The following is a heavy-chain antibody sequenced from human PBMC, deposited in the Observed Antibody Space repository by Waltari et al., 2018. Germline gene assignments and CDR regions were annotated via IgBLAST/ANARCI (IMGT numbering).Heavy chain of an antibody. Sequence: EVQLVDSGGGLVQPGGSLRLSCAASGFTFSDHYMDWVRQAPGKGLEWIARSRDKANGYTTEYAASVKGRFTISRDDSRNSLYLQMNSLKTEDTAVHYCARSGLYSFDYWGQGTLVTVSS. CDR1: GFTFSDHY. CDR3: ARSGLYSFDY. J-gene: IGHJ4*02. D-gene: IGHD1-26*01. CDR2: SRDKANGYTT. V-gene: IGHV3-72*01.